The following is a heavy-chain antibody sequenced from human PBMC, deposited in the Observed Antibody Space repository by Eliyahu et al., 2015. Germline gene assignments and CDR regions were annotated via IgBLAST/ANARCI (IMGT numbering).Heavy chain of an antibody. J-gene: IGHJ4*02. CDR2: INPSGVST. CDR1: GFTFSAYT. V-gene: IGHV3-48*01. Sequence: EVQLVESGGGLVQPXGSLXLSCAVSGFTFSAYTMSWVRQAPGKGLECLSDINPSGVSTYYADSVKGRFTISRDNTNNSLYLQMSSLRAEDTAFYYCAKIGRLTPTYWGQGVLVTVSS. D-gene: IGHD2/OR15-2a*01. CDR3: AKIGRLTPTY.